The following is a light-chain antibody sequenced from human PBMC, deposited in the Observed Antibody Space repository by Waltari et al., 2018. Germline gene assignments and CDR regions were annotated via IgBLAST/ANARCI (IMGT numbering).Light chain of an antibody. Sequence: YQLHPGRAPKLMIYDVTDRPSGISIRFSGSKSGNTASLTVSGLRAEDEAYYYCTSYPTASTLVRFGGGTKLTVL. CDR3: TSYPTASTLVR. V-gene: IGLV2-14*03. CDR2: DVT. J-gene: IGLJ2*01.